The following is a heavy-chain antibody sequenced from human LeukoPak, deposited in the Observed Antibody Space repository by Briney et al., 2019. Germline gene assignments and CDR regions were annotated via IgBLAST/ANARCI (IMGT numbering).Heavy chain of an antibody. D-gene: IGHD3-16*01. CDR1: GGSISSYY. CDR3: ARDGDYYMDV. V-gene: IGHV4-59*12. J-gene: IGHJ6*03. CDR2: IYYSGST. Sequence: SETLSLTCTVSGGSISSYYWSWIRQPPGKGLEWIGYIYYSGSTNYNPSLKSRVTISVGTSKNQFSLNLSSVTAADTAVYYCARDGDYYMDVWGKGTTVTVSS.